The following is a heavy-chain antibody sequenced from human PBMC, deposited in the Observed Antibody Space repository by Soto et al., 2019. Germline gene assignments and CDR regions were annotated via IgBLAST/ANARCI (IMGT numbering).Heavy chain of an antibody. Sequence: SETLSLTCAVYGGSFSGYFWSWVRQPPGKGLEWIGEINHSGSTNYSPSLKSRLTISVDTSKNQFSLKLRSVTAADTAVYYCARHLVVGATTYNWFDLWGQGTLVTVYS. CDR2: INHSGST. CDR3: ARHLVVGATTYNWFDL. J-gene: IGHJ5*02. CDR1: GGSFSGYF. D-gene: IGHD2-15*01. V-gene: IGHV4-34*01.